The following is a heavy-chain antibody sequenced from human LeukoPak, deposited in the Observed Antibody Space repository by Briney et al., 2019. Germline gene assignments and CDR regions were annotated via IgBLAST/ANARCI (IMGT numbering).Heavy chain of an antibody. Sequence: SETLSLTCTVSGGSISSYYWSWIRQPPGKGLEWIGYIYYSGSTNYNPSLKSRLTISVDTSKNQFSLRLSSVTAADTAVYYCARQRDLSSGSYWFDYWGQGTLVTVSS. CDR1: GGSISSYY. V-gene: IGHV4-59*08. CDR3: ARQRDLSSGSYWFDY. J-gene: IGHJ4*01. CDR2: IYYSGST. D-gene: IGHD3-22*01.